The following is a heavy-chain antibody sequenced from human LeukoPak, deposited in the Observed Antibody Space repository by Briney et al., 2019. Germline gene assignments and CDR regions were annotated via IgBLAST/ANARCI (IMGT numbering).Heavy chain of an antibody. CDR2: ISTSASTI. J-gene: IGHJ4*02. CDR1: GFTFSSYE. V-gene: IGHV3-48*03. CDR3: ARRGTSRFSYYFDY. Sequence: GGSLRLSCAASGFTFSSYEMNWVRQAPGKGLEWVSYISTSASTIYYADSVKGRFTSSRDNAKNSLYLQMNSLRAEDTAVYYCARRGTSRFSYYFDYWGQGTLVTVSS.